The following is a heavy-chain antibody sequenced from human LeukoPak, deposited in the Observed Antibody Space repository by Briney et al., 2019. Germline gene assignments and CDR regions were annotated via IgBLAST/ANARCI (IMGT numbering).Heavy chain of an antibody. D-gene: IGHD3-3*01. CDR1: GFTFSSHA. V-gene: IGHV3-23*01. CDR2: FSGSGGST. J-gene: IGHJ4*02. CDR3: AKLPHYDFWSGYSQYYFDY. Sequence: GGSLRLSCAASGFTFSSHAMSWVRQAPGKGLEWVSAFSGSGGSTYHGDSVKGRFTISRDNSRNTLYLQMNSLRAEDTAAYYCAKLPHYDFWSGYSQYYFDYWGQGSLVTVSS.